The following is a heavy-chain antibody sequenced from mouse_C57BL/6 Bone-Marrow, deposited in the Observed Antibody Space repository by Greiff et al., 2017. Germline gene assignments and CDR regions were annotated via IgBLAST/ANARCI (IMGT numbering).Heavy chain of an antibody. CDR1: GYAFSSSW. V-gene: IGHV1-82*01. CDR2: IYPGDGDT. CDR3: ARKGVYLPYCDY. J-gene: IGHJ2*01. Sequence: VQVVESGPELVKPGASVKISCKASGYAFSSSWMNWVKQRPGKGLEWIGRIYPGDGDTNYNGKFKGKATLTADKSSSTAYMQISSLTSEDSAVYFCARKGVYLPYCDYWGQGTTLTVSS. D-gene: IGHD2-1*01.